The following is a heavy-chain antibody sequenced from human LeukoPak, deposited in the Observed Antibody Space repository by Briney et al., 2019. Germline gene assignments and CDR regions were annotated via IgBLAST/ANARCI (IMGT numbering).Heavy chain of an antibody. CDR2: IYYSGST. CDR3: ARRTNPSIAARPFDY. J-gene: IGHJ4*02. CDR1: GGSISSYY. D-gene: IGHD6-6*01. V-gene: IGHV4-39*01. Sequence: SETLSLTCTVSGGSISSYYWSWIRQPPGKGLEWIGSIYYSGSTYYNPSLKSRVTISVDTSKNQFSLKLSSVTAADTAVYYCARRTNPSIAARPFDYWGQGTLVTVSS.